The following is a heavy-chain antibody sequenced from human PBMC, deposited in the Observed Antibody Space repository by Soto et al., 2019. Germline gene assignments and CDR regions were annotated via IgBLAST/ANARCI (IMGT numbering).Heavy chain of an antibody. D-gene: IGHD3-22*01. CDR3: ARGWGYDSNDYYYAY. Sequence: QVQLVQSGAEVRKPGSSVKVSCKASGGTFSRHAISWVRQAPGQGLEWMGGIIPIFGTANHAQKFQGRVTIIADEARSTVYMELSSLRSEDTAMYYCARGWGYDSNDYYYAYWCQGTLVIVS. CDR2: IIPIFGTA. CDR1: GGTFSRHA. J-gene: IGHJ4*02. V-gene: IGHV1-69*01.